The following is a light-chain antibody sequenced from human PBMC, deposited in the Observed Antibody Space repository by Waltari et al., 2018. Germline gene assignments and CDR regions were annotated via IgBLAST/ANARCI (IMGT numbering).Light chain of an antibody. V-gene: IGLV1-44*01. CDR1: SSTIGGNY. CDR3: ATWDDNLSGSWV. CDR2: SDD. J-gene: IGLJ3*02. Sequence: QSVLTPPPSVSGAPGQGVPISCSGTSSTIGGNYGNGFQQLPGTAPKRLIHSDDQRPSGVPDRFSCSKSGTSASLAISGLQSEDEADYYCATWDDNLSGSWVFGGGTKLTVL.